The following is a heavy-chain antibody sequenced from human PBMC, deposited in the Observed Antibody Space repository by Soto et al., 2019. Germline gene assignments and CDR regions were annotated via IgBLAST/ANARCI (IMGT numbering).Heavy chain of an antibody. D-gene: IGHD6-13*01. J-gene: IGHJ6*02. CDR3: GRWGFWKQQLVTRPRDPSLLSDYYGMDV. CDR1: GYSITRVHD. Sequence: TLSLTRASYGYSITRVHDWRQNREGPGRGLGWLGSIYHIGSPYYKPSLKSRVTISVDTSKNQFSLKLSSVTAADTAVYYCGRWGFWKQQLVTRPRDPSLLSDYYGMDVWGQGTTVS. CDR2: IYHIGSP. V-gene: IGHV4-38-2*01.